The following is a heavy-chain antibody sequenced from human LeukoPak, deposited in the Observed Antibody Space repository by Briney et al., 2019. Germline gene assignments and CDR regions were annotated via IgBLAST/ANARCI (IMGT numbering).Heavy chain of an antibody. CDR1: GGSISSSSYY. Sequence: SETLSLTCTVSGGSISSSSYYWGWIRQPPGKGLEWIGSIYYSGSTYYNPSLKSRVTISVDTSKNQFSLKLSSVTAADTAVYYCARLRRGYSQLMAFDYWGQGTLVTVSS. J-gene: IGHJ4*02. CDR3: ARLRRGYSQLMAFDY. CDR2: IYYSGST. V-gene: IGHV4-39*01. D-gene: IGHD3-22*01.